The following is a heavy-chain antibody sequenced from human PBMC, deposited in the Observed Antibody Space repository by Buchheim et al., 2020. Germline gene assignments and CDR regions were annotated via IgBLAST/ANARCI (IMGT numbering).Heavy chain of an antibody. V-gene: IGHV3-48*01. J-gene: IGHJ6*02. CDR3: ARDPGSYRVDYYGMDV. CDR1: GFTFSSYS. D-gene: IGHD3-16*02. CDR2: ISSSSSTI. Sequence: EVQLVESGGGLVQPGGSLRLSCAASGFTFSSYSMNWVRQAPGKGLEWVSYISSSSSTIYYADSVKGRFTISRDNAKNSLYLKMNSLRAEDTAVYYCARDPGSYRVDYYGMDVWGQGTT.